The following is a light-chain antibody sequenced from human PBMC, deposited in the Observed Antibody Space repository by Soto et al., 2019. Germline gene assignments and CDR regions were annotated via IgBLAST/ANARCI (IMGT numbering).Light chain of an antibody. CDR2: GAS. CDR1: QSVSSSY. J-gene: IGKJ1*01. V-gene: IGKV3-20*01. CDR3: QQYGSSSWT. Sequence: EIVLTQSPGTLFLSPGERATLSYRASQSVSSSYLAWYQQKPGQAPRRLIYGASSRATCIPDRFSGSGSGTDFTLTISRLEPEDFAVYYCQQYGSSSWTFGQGTKVESK.